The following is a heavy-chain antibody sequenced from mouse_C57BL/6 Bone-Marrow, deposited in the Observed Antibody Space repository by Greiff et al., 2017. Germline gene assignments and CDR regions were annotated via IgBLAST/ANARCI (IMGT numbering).Heavy chain of an antibody. D-gene: IGHD2-4*01. CDR2: INPSSGYT. J-gene: IGHJ2*01. CDR3: ARGRLRRVFDY. CDR1: GYTFTSYT. V-gene: IGHV1-4*01. Sequence: QVQLQQSGAELARPGASVKMSCKASGYTFTSYTMHWVKQRPGQGLEWIGYINPSSGYTKYNQKFMGKATFTADKSSITAYMKLSSLTSEVSAVXYCARGRLRRVFDYWGQGTTLTVSS.